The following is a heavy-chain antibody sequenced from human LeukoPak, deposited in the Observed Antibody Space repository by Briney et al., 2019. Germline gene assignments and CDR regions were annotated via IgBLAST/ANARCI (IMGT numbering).Heavy chain of an antibody. CDR1: GFTFSNDN. J-gene: IGHJ4*02. CDR2: ISSSSSSI. CDR3: ARDAPLYYFDY. Sequence: AGGSLRLSCAASGFTFSNDNMKWVRQAGGKGVEGFSYISSSSSSIYYAASVNRRFTISRDNAKTSLYLQINSLRDEDTAVYYCARDAPLYYFDYWGQGTLVTVS. V-gene: IGHV3-48*02.